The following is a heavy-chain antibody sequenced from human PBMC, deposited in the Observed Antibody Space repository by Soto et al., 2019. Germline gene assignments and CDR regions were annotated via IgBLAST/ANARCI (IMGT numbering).Heavy chain of an antibody. CDR2: ISDSGGNT. J-gene: IGHJ6*02. Sequence: EGSLRLSCAASGFTFSSYAMSWVRQAPGKGLEWVSAISDSGGNTYYADFVKGRFTISRDNSKNTLYLQMNSLRGEDTAVYYSAKDSLDDFWTSDFYYYHYGMDVWGQGTTVTVSS. CDR3: AKDSLDDFWTSDFYYYHYGMDV. V-gene: IGHV3-23*01. CDR1: GFTFSSYA. D-gene: IGHD3-3*01.